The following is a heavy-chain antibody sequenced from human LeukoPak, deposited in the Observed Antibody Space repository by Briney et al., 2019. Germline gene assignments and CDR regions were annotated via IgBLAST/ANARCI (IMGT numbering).Heavy chain of an antibody. Sequence: GGSLRLSCAASGFTFSSYSMNWVRQAPGKGLEWVAVISYDGSNKYYADSVKGRFTISRDNSKNTLYLQMNSLRAEDTAVYYCVRVATTFDYWGQGTLVTVSS. CDR3: VRVATTFDY. CDR1: GFTFSSYS. J-gene: IGHJ4*02. D-gene: IGHD5-12*01. V-gene: IGHV3-30*03. CDR2: ISYDGSNK.